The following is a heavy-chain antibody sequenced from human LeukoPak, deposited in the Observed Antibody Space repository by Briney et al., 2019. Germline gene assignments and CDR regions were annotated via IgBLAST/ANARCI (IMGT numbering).Heavy chain of an antibody. Sequence: ETLSLTCTVSGGSISGCYRSWIRQPPGKGLEWIGYIYYSGSTNYNLSLKSRVTISVDTSKNQFSLKLSSVTAEDTAVYYCARNLYGGNLNYFDYWGQGTLVTVSS. CDR1: GGSISGCY. J-gene: IGHJ4*02. CDR2: IYYSGST. D-gene: IGHD4-23*01. CDR3: ARNLYGGNLNYFDY. V-gene: IGHV4-59*01.